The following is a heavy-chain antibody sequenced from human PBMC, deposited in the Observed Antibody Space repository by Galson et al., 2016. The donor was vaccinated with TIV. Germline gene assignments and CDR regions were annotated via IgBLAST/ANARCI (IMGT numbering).Heavy chain of an antibody. CDR3: ARDRGSFSMILVADYYYGMDV. Sequence: SETLSLTCSVSGGTIVSGTHCWAWLRRSPGKGLEWIGSVTYTGKTYYTPSLTGRVTLSADTSANRFSLDVHSVTSADTAVYYCARDRGSFSMILVADYYYGMDVWGQGTTVAVS. CDR1: GGTIVSGTHC. CDR2: VTYTGKT. D-gene: IGHD3-22*01. J-gene: IGHJ6*02. V-gene: IGHV4-39*02.